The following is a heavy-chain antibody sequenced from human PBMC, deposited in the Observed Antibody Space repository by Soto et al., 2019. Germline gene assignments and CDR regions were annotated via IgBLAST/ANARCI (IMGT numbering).Heavy chain of an antibody. CDR1: GDSVSSNSAA. V-gene: IGHV6-1*01. CDR3: ARRPGYCSSTSCYGLYHYYGMDV. CDR2: TYYRSKWYN. Sequence: PSQTLSLTCAISGDSVSSNSAAWNWIRQSPSRGLEWLGRTYYRSKWYNDYAVSVKSRITINPDTSKNQFSLQLNSVTPEDTAVYYCARRPGYCSSTSCYGLYHYYGMDVWGQGTTVIVSS. J-gene: IGHJ6*02. D-gene: IGHD2-2*01.